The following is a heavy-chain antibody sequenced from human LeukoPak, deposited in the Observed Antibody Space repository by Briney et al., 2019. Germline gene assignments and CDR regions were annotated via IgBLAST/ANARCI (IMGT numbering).Heavy chain of an antibody. J-gene: IGHJ4*02. CDR3: ARADREYSSSWSTYYFDY. D-gene: IGHD6-13*01. CDR1: GFTSSSYE. Sequence: PGGSLRLSCAASGFTSSSYEMNWVRQAPGKGPEWVSYISSSGSTIYYADSVKGRFTISRDNGKNSLYLQMNSLRAEDTAVYYCARADREYSSSWSTYYFDYWGQGTLVTVSS. CDR2: ISSSGSTI. V-gene: IGHV3-48*03.